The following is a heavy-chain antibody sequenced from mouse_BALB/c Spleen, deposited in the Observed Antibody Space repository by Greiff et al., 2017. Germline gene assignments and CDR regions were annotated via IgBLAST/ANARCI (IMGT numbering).Heavy chain of an antibody. CDR2: IDPANGNT. CDR1: GFNIKDTY. V-gene: IGHV14-3*02. CDR3: ASRAHYYGSRGDYFAY. D-gene: IGHD1-1*01. Sequence: EVQLQESGAELVKPGASVKLSCTASGFNIKDTYMHWVKQRPEQGLEWIGRIDPANGNTKYDPKFQGKATITADTSSNTAYLQLSSLTSEDTAVYYGASRAHYYGSRGDYFAYWGQGTTLTVSA. J-gene: IGHJ2*01.